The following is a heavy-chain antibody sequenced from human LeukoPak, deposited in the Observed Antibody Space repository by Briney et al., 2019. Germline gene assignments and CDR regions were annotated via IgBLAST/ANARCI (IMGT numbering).Heavy chain of an antibody. J-gene: IGHJ4*02. CDR3: ARLLYYYDSSGLSS. CDR2: ISGSGGST. V-gene: IGHV3-23*01. D-gene: IGHD3-22*01. CDR1: GFTFSSYA. Sequence: PGGSLRLSCAASGFTFSSYAMSWVRQAPGKGLEWVSAISGSGGSTYYADSVKGRFTISRDNSKNTLYLQMNSLRAEDTAVYYCARLLYYYDSSGLSSWGQGTLVTVSS.